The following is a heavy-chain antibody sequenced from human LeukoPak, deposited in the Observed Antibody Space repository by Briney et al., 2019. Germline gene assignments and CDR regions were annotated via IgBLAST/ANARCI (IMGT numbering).Heavy chain of an antibody. J-gene: IGHJ4*02. CDR3: ARVAVALDC. Sequence: GASVKVSCKASGFTFTTYYIHWARQAPGQGLEWVGVISPSGDTTTYAQKFQGRVTMTRDTSTSTVYMELSSLRSEDTAVYYCARVAVALDCWGQGTLVTVPS. D-gene: IGHD6-19*01. CDR1: GFTFTTYY. CDR2: ISPSGDTT. V-gene: IGHV1-46*01.